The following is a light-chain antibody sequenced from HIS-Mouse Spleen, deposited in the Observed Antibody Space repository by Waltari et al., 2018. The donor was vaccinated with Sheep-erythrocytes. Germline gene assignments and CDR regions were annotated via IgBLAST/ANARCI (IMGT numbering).Light chain of an antibody. J-gene: IGLJ1*01. Sequence: QSVLTQPPSASGTPGQRVTTSCSGRSSHIGTNTVNWYQQLPGTAPKLLIYSNNQRPSGVPDRFSGSKSGTSASLAISGLQSEDEADYYCAAWDDRLNGYVFGTGTKVTVL. V-gene: IGLV1-44*01. CDR2: SNN. CDR1: SSHIGTNT. CDR3: AAWDDRLNGYV.